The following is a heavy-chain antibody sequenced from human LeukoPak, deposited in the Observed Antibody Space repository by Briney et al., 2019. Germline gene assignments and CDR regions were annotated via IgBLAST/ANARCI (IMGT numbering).Heavy chain of an antibody. CDR3: ARGAQDPSLLDV. V-gene: IGHV4-59*01. D-gene: IGHD2-15*01. Sequence: PSETLSLTCTVSGASIGSDFWSWIRQPPGKGLEWIGYSHYTGTSRYNPSLKSRVTISVDTSKNQFSLKVTSVTAADTAVYYCARGAQDPSLLDVWGKGTTVTVSS. J-gene: IGHJ6*04. CDR2: SHYTGTS. CDR1: GASIGSDF.